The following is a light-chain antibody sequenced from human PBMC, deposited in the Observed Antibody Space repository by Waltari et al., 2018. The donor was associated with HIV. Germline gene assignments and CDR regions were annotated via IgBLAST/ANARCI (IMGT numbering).Light chain of an antibody. J-gene: IGKJ1*01. CDR3: QQYHTTPQT. Sequence: DIVMTQSPDSLAVSLGERATINCKSSQSVLASSNVKYELAWYQQKPGLPPKRLSYWAFERQGGVPDRFSGSGSGTEFTLTISRLQPEDVAVYYCQQYHTTPQTFGQGTKVEI. CDR1: QSVLASSNVKYE. V-gene: IGKV4-1*01. CDR2: WAF.